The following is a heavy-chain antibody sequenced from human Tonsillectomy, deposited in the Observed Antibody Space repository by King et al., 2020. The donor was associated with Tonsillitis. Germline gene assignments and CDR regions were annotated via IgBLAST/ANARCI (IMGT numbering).Heavy chain of an antibody. Sequence: VQLVESGGGVVQPGRSLRLSCAASGFTFSTYAMHWVRQAPGKGLEWVAVISYDGNKKYYADSVKGRFTISRDDSKNTLDLQMNSLRAEDTAVYYCATPSAEIAMAPAGFDYWGQGTLVIVSS. J-gene: IGHJ4*02. CDR1: GFTFSTYA. V-gene: IGHV3-30*01. CDR3: ATPSAEIAMAPAGFDY. D-gene: IGHD2-2*01. CDR2: ISYDGNKK.